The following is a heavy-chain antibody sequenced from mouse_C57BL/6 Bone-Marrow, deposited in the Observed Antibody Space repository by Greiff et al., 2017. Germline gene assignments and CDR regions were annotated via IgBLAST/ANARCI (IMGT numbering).Heavy chain of an antibody. CDR3: ARGTEGFSY. J-gene: IGHJ3*01. V-gene: IGHV1-15*01. CDR2: IDPETGGT. Sequence: VQLQESGAELVRPGASVTLSCKASGYTFTDYEMHWVKQTPVHGLEWIGAIDPETGGTAYNQKFKGKAILTADKSSSTAYMKLRSLTSEDAAVYDCARGTEGFSYGGRGTVITVTA. CDR1: GYTFTDYE. D-gene: IGHD3-3*01.